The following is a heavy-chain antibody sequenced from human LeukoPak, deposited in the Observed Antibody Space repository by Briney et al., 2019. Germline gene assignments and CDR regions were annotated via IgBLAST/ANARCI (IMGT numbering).Heavy chain of an antibody. CDR2: IYHSGTT. CDR1: GGSISSGNYY. J-gene: IGHJ4*02. D-gene: IGHD6-6*01. Sequence: SKTLSLTCTVSGGSISSGNYYWVWIRQPPGKALEWIGSIYHSGTTYYNPSLKSRVTISVDTSENQFFLKLNSVTASDTAVYYCARHSWQQLVNTWGQGTLVTVSS. CDR3: ARHSWQQLVNT. V-gene: IGHV4-39*01.